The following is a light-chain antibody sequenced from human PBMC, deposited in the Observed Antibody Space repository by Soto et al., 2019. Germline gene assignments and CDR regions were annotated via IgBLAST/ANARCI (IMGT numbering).Light chain of an antibody. CDR2: RAS. V-gene: IGKV1-5*03. J-gene: IGKJ1*01. Sequence: DIQMTQSPSTLSASVGDRVIITCRASQSISSWLAWYQQKPGKAPNLLIYRASTLKSGIPSRFSGRGSGTEFTLTISSLQPDDFATYSCQQYDRASWTFGQGTKVEIK. CDR3: QQYDRASWT. CDR1: QSISSW.